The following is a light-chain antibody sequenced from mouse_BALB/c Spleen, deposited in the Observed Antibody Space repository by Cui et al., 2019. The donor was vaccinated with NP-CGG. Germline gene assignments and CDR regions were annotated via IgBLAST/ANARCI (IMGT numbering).Light chain of an antibody. CDR1: TGAVTTSNY. Sequence: QAVVTQESAPTTSPGEKVTLTCRSSTGAVTTSNYANWVQENPDHLFTGLIGGTNNRAPGVPARFSGSLIGDKAALTITGAQTEDEAIYFCALWYSNHWVFGGGTKLTVL. V-gene: IGLV1*01. J-gene: IGLJ1*01. CDR3: ALWYSNHWV. CDR2: GTN.